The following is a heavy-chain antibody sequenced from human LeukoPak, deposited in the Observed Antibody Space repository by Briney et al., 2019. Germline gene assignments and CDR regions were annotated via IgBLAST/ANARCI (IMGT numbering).Heavy chain of an antibody. D-gene: IGHD1-7*01. J-gene: IGHJ4*02. V-gene: IGHV3-23*01. CDR2: ISGSGGST. CDR3: AKVRVVFNWNYAYYFDS. CDR1: GFTFSSYG. Sequence: GGSLRLSCAASGFTFSSYGMSWVRQAPGKGLEWVSAISGSGGSTYYADSVKGRFTISRDNSKKTMYLQMNSLRAEDTAVYYCAKVRVVFNWNYAYYFDSWGQGTLVTVSS.